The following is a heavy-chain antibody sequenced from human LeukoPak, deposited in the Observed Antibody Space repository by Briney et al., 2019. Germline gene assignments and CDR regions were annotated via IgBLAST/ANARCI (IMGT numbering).Heavy chain of an antibody. J-gene: IGHJ3*02. CDR2: IYYSGST. V-gene: IGHV4-39*01. D-gene: IGHD2-21*02. Sequence: SETLSLTCTVSGGSISSSSYYWGWIRHPPGKGLEWIGSIYYSGSTYYNPSLKSRVTISVDTSKNQFSLKLSSVTAADTAVYYCARRGYCGGDYCFDAFDIWGQGTMVTVSS. CDR1: GGSISSSSYY. CDR3: ARRGYCGGDYCFDAFDI.